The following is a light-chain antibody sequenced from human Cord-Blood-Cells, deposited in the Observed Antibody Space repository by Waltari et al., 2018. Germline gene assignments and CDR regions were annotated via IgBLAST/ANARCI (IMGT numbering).Light chain of an antibody. J-gene: IGLJ1*01. CDR3: SSYTSSSNYV. CDR2: DVS. CDR1: SSDVGGYNY. Sequence: QSALTQPASVSGSPGQSITISCTGTSSDVGGYNYVSWYQRHPGKAPKLMIYDVSNRPSGVSNRFSGSKSGNTASLTISGLQAEDEADYYCSSYTSSSNYVFGTGTKVTVL. V-gene: IGLV2-14*01.